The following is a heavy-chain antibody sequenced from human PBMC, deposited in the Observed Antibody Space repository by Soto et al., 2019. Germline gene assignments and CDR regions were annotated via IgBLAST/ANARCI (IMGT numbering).Heavy chain of an antibody. J-gene: IGHJ6*02. CDR2: ISDSGATK. V-gene: IGHV3-48*02. CDR3: TRCSRNSSYSYGVVV. Sequence: EVQLVESGGGLVQPGGSLRLSCAASGFTFSNCGMNWVRQTPGKGLEWVSYISDSGATKHYADSVKGRFTISRDNGKDSLYLQMNSLRDEYTAAYFCTRCSRNSSYSYGVVVSGQGATVTVSS. CDR1: GFTFSNCG. D-gene: IGHD2-2*01.